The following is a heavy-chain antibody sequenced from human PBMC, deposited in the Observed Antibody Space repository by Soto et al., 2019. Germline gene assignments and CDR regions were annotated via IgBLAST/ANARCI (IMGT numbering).Heavy chain of an antibody. J-gene: IGHJ3*02. Sequence: ASVKVSCKASGGTFSSYAISWVRQAPGQGLEWMGGIIPIFGAANYAQKFQGRVTITEDTSTDTAYMELSSLRSEDTAVYYCATGSRGSSEIFGVPNFQNAFDIWGQGTMVTVSS. CDR2: IIPIFGAA. V-gene: IGHV1-69*06. CDR3: ATGSRGSSEIFGVPNFQNAFDI. CDR1: GGTFSSYA. D-gene: IGHD3-3*01.